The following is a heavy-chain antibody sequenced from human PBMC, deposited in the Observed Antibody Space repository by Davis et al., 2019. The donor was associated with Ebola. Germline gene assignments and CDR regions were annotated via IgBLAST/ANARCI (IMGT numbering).Heavy chain of an antibody. D-gene: IGHD3-10*01. CDR3: ARSNYGSGSYDS. J-gene: IGHJ5*01. CDR1: GGSFSGYY. Sequence: SETLSLTCAVYGGSFSGYYWSWIRQPPGKGLEWIGYIYYSGSTNYNPSLKSRVTISVDTSKNQFSLKLSSVTAADTAVFYCARSNYGSGSYDSWGQGALVTVSS. CDR2: IYYSGST. V-gene: IGHV4-59*08.